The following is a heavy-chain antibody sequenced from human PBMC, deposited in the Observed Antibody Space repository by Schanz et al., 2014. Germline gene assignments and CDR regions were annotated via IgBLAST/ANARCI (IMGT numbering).Heavy chain of an antibody. D-gene: IGHD3-16*01. Sequence: QVQLVQSGAEAKKPGASVKVSCKASGYTFTNYGLTWVRRAPGQGLEWVGWISVNSVYINSAQTFQGRLTVTTDTSTNTAYMDLRSLRSDDTAVYYCAREGDAAARAFDFWGQGTLLTVSS. J-gene: IGHJ4*02. V-gene: IGHV1-18*01. CDR3: AREGDAAARAFDF. CDR1: GYTFTNYG. CDR2: ISVNSVYI.